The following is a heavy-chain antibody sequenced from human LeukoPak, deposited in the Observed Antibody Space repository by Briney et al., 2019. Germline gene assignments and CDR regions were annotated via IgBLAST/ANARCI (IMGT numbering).Heavy chain of an antibody. CDR1: GFTFDDYA. V-gene: IGHV3-9*01. CDR3: AKSLTDFWSGYSN. Sequence: SGGSLRLSCAASGFTFDDYAMHWVRQAPGKGLEWVSGISWNSGSIGYADSVKGRFTISRDNAKNSLYLQMNSLRAEDTALYYCAKSLTDFWSGYSNWGQGTLVTVSS. D-gene: IGHD3-3*01. CDR2: ISWNSGSI. J-gene: IGHJ4*02.